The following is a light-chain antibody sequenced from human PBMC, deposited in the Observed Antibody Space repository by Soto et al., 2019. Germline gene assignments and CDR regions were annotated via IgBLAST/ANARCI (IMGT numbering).Light chain of an antibody. CDR3: QWYEISPPEYT. Sequence: ETVLTQSPGTLSLSPGERATLSCRAGQSISNDYLSWYQQKPGQAPRLLIHDASNRATGIPDRFSGSGSGTDFTLTISRLEPEEFAVYNGQWYEISPPEYTFGQGTKVENK. CDR2: DAS. J-gene: IGKJ2*01. V-gene: IGKV3-20*01. CDR1: QSISNDY.